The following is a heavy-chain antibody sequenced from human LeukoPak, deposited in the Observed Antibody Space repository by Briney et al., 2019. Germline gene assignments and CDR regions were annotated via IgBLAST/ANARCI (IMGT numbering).Heavy chain of an antibody. J-gene: IGHJ4*02. CDR2: INPNSGGT. CDR1: GYTFTGYY. CDR3: ARDSRPIFEWQQLGGDY. D-gene: IGHD6-13*01. Sequence: ASVKVSFEASGYTFTGYYMHCVRQAPGQGLEWMGWINPNSGGTNYAQKFQGRVTMTRDTSISTAYMELSRLRSDDTAVYYCARDSRPIFEWQQLGGDYWGQGTLVTVSS. V-gene: IGHV1-2*02.